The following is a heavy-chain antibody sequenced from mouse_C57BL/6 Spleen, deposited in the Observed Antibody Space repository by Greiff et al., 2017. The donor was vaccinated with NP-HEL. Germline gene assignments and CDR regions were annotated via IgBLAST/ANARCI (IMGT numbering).Heavy chain of an antibody. CDR3: ARDYGNHGDAMDY. CDR1: GYAFSSSW. J-gene: IGHJ4*01. CDR2: IYPGDGDT. D-gene: IGHD2-1*01. Sequence: VKLMESGPELVKPGASVKISCKASGYAFSSSWMNWVKQRPGKGLEWIGRIYPGDGDTNYNGKLKGQATLTADKSASTAYMQLSSLTSEDSAVYCWARDYGNHGDAMDYWDNGTSVSVAS. V-gene: IGHV1-82*01.